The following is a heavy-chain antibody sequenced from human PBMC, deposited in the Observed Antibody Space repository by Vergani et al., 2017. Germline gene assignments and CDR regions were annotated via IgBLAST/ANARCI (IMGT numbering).Heavy chain of an antibody. Sequence: QVQLVQSGAEVKKPGASVKVSCKASGYTFTGYYMHWVRQAPGQGLEWMGWINPNSGGTNYAQKFQGRVTMTRDTSISTAYMELSRLRSDDTAVYYCARDTAPTTVTTYYYYYYMDVWGKGTTVTVSS. D-gene: IGHD4-17*01. V-gene: IGHV1-2*02. CDR2: INPNSGGT. CDR1: GYTFTGYY. J-gene: IGHJ6*03. CDR3: ARDTAPTTVTTYYYYYYMDV.